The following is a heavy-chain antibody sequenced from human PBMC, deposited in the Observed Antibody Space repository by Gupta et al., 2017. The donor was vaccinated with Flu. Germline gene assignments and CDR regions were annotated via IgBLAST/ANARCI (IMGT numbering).Heavy chain of an antibody. CDR2: ISVSGSST. D-gene: IGHD2-2*01. CDR3: AKAGESVGYCSSTSCPIDS. J-gene: IGHJ4*02. Sequence: EVQLLESGGGLVQPGGSLRLSCAASGFTFGSYPMSWVRQAPGKGLEWVSVISVSGSSTYYADSVKGRFTISRDNSKNTLYLEMNSLRAEDTAVYYCAKAGESVGYCSSTSCPIDSWGQGTLVTVSS. V-gene: IGHV3-23*01. CDR1: GFTFGSYP.